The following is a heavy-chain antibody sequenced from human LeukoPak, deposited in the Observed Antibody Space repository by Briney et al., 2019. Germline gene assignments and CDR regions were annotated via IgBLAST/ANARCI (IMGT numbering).Heavy chain of an antibody. V-gene: IGHV3-48*01. CDR3: ARTGLGLYGFDY. CDR2: ITGSLSSI. CDR1: GFTFSSYS. J-gene: IGHJ4*02. Sequence: GGSLRLSCAASGFTFSSYSMNWVRQAPGKGLVWVSYITGSLSSIHYAESVKGRFTISRDNAKNSVYLQMNGLRLEDTAVYYCARTGLGLYGFDYWGQGIQVTISS. D-gene: IGHD3/OR15-3a*01.